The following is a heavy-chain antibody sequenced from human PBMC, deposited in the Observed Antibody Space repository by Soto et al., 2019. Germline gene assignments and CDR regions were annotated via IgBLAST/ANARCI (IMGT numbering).Heavy chain of an antibody. D-gene: IGHD5-12*01. V-gene: IGHV1-2*02. CDR3: ARANSGDDDEFDY. Sequence: ASVKVSCKASGYTFTGYFIHWVRQAPGQGLEWMGWINPNSGGTDYPQKFQGSVTITRDSSITTAYMELSSLRSDDTAVYYCARANSGDDDEFDYWGQGTPVTVS. J-gene: IGHJ4*02. CDR1: GYTFTGYF. CDR2: INPNSGGT.